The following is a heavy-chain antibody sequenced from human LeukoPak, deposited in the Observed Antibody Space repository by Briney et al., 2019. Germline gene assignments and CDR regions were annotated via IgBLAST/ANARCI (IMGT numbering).Heavy chain of an antibody. CDR2: ISSSGSTI. Sequence: PGGSLRLSCAASGFTFSDYYMSWIRQAPGKVLEWVSYISSSGSTIYYADSVKGRFTISRDNSKNTLYLQMNSLRAEDTAVYYCAKWSSAYYYYMDVWGKGTTVTISS. V-gene: IGHV3-11*01. CDR3: AKWSSAYYYYMDV. D-gene: IGHD3-10*01. CDR1: GFTFSDYY. J-gene: IGHJ6*03.